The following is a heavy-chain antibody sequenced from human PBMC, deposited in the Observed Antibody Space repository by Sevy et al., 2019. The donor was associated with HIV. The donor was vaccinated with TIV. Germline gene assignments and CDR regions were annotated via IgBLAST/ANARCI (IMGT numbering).Heavy chain of an antibody. J-gene: IGHJ4*02. D-gene: IGHD3-10*01. Sequence: GGSLRLSCIASGFTFSNYGMHWVRQVPGKGLEWVTFIRYDGSDKYYAASVMGRFTISRDASKNTFYLQMDSLSPEDTAIYYCAKDLAGPGRRYFDYWGQGTLVTVSS. CDR3: AKDLAGPGRRYFDY. CDR2: IRYDGSDK. V-gene: IGHV3-30*02. CDR1: GFTFSNYG.